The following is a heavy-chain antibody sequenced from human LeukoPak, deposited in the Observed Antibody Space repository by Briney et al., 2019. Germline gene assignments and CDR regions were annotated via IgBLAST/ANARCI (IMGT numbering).Heavy chain of an antibody. CDR2: ISWNSGSI. D-gene: IGHD6-13*01. CDR1: GFTFDDYA. CDR3: AKDVIAATGSRGMDV. Sequence: GRSLRLSCAASGFTFDDYAMPWVRQAPGKGLEWVSGISWNSGSIGYADSVKGRFTISRDNAKNSLYMQMNSLRAEDTALYYCAKDVIAATGSRGMDVWGQGTTVTVSS. V-gene: IGHV3-9*01. J-gene: IGHJ6*02.